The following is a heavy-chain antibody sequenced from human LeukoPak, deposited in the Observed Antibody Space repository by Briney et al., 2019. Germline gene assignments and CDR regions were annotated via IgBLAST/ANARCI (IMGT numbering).Heavy chain of an antibody. V-gene: IGHV3-53*01. D-gene: IGHD1-14*01. Sequence: GGSLRLSCAASGFTVITNDMTWLRQAPGKGLEWVSVLYSDGNTKYADSVQGRFTISKDNSKNTLYLEMNSLSPDDTAVYYCARGVEPLAANTLAYWGQGTLVTVSS. CDR1: GFTVITND. J-gene: IGHJ4*02. CDR2: LYSDGNT. CDR3: ARGVEPLAANTLAY.